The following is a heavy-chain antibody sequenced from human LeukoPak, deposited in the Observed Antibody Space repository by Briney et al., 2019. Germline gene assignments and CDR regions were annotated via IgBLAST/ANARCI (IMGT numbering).Heavy chain of an antibody. J-gene: IGHJ4*02. D-gene: IGHD2-15*01. CDR3: ASQRAKGGPLDY. CDR1: GGSISSYY. CDR2: IYYTGST. V-gene: IGHV4-59*08. Sequence: SETLSLTCTVSGGSISSYYWSWIRQPPGKGLEWIGCIYYTGSTYYSPSLKSRLTISLDTSKNQFSLKLDSVTAADTAVFYCASQRAKGGPLDYWGQGTLVTVSS.